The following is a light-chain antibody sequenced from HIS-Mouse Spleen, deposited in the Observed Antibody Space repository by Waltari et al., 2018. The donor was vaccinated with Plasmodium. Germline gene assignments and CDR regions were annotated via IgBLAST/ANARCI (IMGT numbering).Light chain of an antibody. CDR1: KMTCKR. CDR3: QVWDSSSDHPV. V-gene: IGLV3-21*02. Sequence: SHVLTPPPSVSVAPGPTARITGGGHKMTCKRVHRYQQKPGQAPVLVVYDDSDRPSGIPERFSGSNSGNTATLTISRVEAGDEADYYCQVWDSSSDHPVFGGGTKLTVL. CDR2: DDS. J-gene: IGLJ2*01.